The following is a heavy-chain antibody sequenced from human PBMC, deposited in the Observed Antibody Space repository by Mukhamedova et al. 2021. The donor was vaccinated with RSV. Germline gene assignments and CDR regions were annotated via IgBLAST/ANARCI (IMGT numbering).Heavy chain of an antibody. Sequence: MSWVRQAPGKGLEWVSVIYSGGSTYYADSVKGRFTISRDNSKNTLYLQMNSLRAEDTAVYYCARGDYDFWSGYPTYFYYWGQGTL. J-gene: IGHJ4*02. D-gene: IGHD3-3*01. V-gene: IGHV3-66*02. CDR2: IYSGGST. CDR3: ARGDYDFWSGYPTYFYY.